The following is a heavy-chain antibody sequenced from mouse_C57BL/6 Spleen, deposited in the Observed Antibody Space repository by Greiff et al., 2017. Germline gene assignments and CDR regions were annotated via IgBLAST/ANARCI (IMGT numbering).Heavy chain of an antibody. CDR2: INPNNGGT. Sequence: EVKLQQSGPELVKPGASVKISCKASGYTFTDYYMNWVKQSHGKSLEWIGDINPNNGGTSYNQKFKGKATLTVDKSSSTAYMELRSLTSEDSAVYYCARKKDGYPYWYFDVWGTGTTVTVSS. CDR1: GYTFTDYY. J-gene: IGHJ1*03. D-gene: IGHD2-3*01. V-gene: IGHV1-26*01. CDR3: ARKKDGYPYWYFDV.